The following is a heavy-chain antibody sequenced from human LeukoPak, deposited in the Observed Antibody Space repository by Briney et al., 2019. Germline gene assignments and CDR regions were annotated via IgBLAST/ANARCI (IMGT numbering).Heavy chain of an antibody. CDR1: GFTFSSYT. CDR3: ASSHVAGKGY. D-gene: IGHD6-19*01. Sequence: GGSLRLSCAASGFTFSSYTMSWVRQAPGQGLDWVSAISGSGGSTYYADSVKGRFTISRDNSKNTLYLQMNSLRAEDTAVYYCASSHVAGKGYWGQGTLVTVSS. V-gene: IGHV3-23*01. J-gene: IGHJ4*02. CDR2: ISGSGGST.